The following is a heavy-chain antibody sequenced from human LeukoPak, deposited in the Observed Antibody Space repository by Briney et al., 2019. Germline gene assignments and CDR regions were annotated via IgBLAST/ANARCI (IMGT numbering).Heavy chain of an antibody. CDR3: ARSYSSGWYVGWFDP. J-gene: IGHJ5*02. D-gene: IGHD6-19*01. Sequence: GGSLRLSCAASGFTFSSYEMNWVRQAPGKGLEWVSYISSSGSTIHYADSVKGRFTISRDNAKNSLYLQMNSLRAEDTAVYYCARSYSSGWYVGWFDPWGQGTLVTVSS. CDR1: GFTFSSYE. CDR2: ISSSGSTI. V-gene: IGHV3-48*03.